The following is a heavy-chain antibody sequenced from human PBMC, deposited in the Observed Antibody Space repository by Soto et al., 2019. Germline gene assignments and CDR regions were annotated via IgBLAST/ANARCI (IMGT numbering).Heavy chain of an antibody. Sequence: ASVKVSCKASGYTFTSYYMHWVRQAPGQGLEWMGIINPSGDSTSYAQKFQGRVTMTRDTSTSTVYMELSSLRSEDTAVYYCARDHTVATFDYWGQGTLVTVSS. CDR3: ARDHTVATFDY. D-gene: IGHD4-17*01. CDR2: INPSGDST. CDR1: GYTFTSYY. J-gene: IGHJ4*02. V-gene: IGHV1-46*01.